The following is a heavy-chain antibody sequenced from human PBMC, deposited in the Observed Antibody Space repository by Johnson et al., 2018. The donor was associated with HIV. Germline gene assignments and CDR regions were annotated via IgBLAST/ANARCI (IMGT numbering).Heavy chain of an antibody. CDR3: AKEGRYVEGAFDI. J-gene: IGHJ3*02. CDR2: IRYDGSNK. D-gene: IGHD5-12*01. Sequence: VQLVESGGGVVQPGRSLRLSCAASGFTFSTYSMHWVRQAPGMRLEWVAVIRYDGSNKYYADSVKGRFTISRDNSKNTLYLQMNSLRAEDTAVYYCAKEGRYVEGAFDIWGQGTMVTVSS. CDR1: GFTFSTYS. V-gene: IGHV3-30*02.